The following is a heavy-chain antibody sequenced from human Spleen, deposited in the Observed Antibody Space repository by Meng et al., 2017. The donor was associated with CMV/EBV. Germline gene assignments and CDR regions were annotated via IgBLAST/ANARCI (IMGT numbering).Heavy chain of an antibody. CDR2: INPNSGGT. CDR3: ARDPTPFTLSITGTPTGLG. D-gene: IGHD1-7*01. J-gene: IGHJ4*02. V-gene: IGHV1-2*02. Sequence: TFTGYYMHWVRQAPGQGLEWMGWINPNSGGTNYAQKFQGRVTMTRDTSISTAYMELSRLRSDDTAVYYCARDPTPFTLSITGTPTGLGWGQGTLVTVSS. CDR1: TFTGYY.